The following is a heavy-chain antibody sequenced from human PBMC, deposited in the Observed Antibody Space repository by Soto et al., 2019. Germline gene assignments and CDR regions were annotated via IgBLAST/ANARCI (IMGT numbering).Heavy chain of an antibody. V-gene: IGHV3-9*02. Sequence: EMQLVESGGGLVQPGRSLRLSCVGSGFIADDYAMHWVRQPPGKGLEWVSGISSNSETTNYADSVKGRFTISRDNAKNSLFRQMNSLRPEDTALYYCAKDMKWGGMTTIHYFDSWGQGTLVTVSS. CDR2: ISSNSETT. CDR1: GFIADDYA. CDR3: AKDMKWGGMTTIHYFDS. J-gene: IGHJ4*02. D-gene: IGHD4-17*01.